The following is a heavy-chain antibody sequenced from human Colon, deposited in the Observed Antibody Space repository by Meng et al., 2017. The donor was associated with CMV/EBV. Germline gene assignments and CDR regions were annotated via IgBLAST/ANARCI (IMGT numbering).Heavy chain of an antibody. V-gene: IGHV1-46*01. Sequence: ASVKVSCKASGYTFRNYHMHWVRQAPGQGLEWMGIIHPSNGSTTYAQKFQGRLTMTRDTSASTVYMELSSLRSEDTALYYCAREFCSVMSCYTLGGYWGQGTLVTVSS. CDR1: GYTFRNYH. CDR3: AREFCSVMSCYTLGGY. D-gene: IGHD2-15*01. J-gene: IGHJ4*02. CDR2: IHPSNGST.